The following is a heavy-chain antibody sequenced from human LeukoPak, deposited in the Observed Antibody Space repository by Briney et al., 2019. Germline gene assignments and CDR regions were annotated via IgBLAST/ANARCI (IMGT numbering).Heavy chain of an antibody. CDR1: GFTFSSYG. Sequence: PGGSLRLSCAASGFTFSSYGMHWVRQAPGKGLEWVAFIRYDGSNKYYADSVKGRFTISRDNSKNTLYLQMNSPRAEDTAVYYCAKDRRIHVYYFDYWGQGTLVTVSS. CDR2: IRYDGSNK. V-gene: IGHV3-30*02. CDR3: AKDRRIHVYYFDY. J-gene: IGHJ4*02. D-gene: IGHD5-18*01.